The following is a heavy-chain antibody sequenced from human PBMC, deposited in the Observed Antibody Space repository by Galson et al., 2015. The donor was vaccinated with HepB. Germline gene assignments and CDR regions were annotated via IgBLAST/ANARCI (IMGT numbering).Heavy chain of an antibody. Sequence: SLRLSCAASGFTVSSNYMSWVRQAPGKGLEWVSVIYSGGSTYYADSVKGRFTVSRDNSKNTLYLQMNSLRAEDTAVYYCARAGWFGELRGVGWYFDLWGRGTLVTVSS. CDR3: ARAGWFGELRGVGWYFDL. J-gene: IGHJ2*01. D-gene: IGHD3-10*01. CDR2: IYSGGST. V-gene: IGHV3-53*01. CDR1: GFTVSSNY.